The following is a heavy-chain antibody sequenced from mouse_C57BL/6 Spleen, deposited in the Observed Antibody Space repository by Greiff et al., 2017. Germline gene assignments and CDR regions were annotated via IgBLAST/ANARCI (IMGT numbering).Heavy chain of an antibody. CDR3: VRVDDCYPDY. J-gene: IGHJ2*01. CDR2: ISSGSSTI. V-gene: IGHV5-17*01. CDR1: GFTFSDYG. D-gene: IGHD2-3*01. Sequence: EVQLVESGGGLVKPGGSLKLSCAASGFTFSDYGMHWVRQAPEKGLEWVAYISSGSSTIYYAETVKGRFTLSRDNTKNTLFLHMTSLRSEDTAMYYWVRVDDCYPDYWGQGTTLTVSS.